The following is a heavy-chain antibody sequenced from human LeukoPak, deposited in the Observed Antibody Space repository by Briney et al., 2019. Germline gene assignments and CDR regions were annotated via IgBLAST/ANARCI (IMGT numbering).Heavy chain of an antibody. CDR3: AKFALAAGTKNDAFDI. J-gene: IGHJ3*02. CDR1: GFTFSSYG. CDR2: IRYDGSNK. D-gene: IGHD6-13*01. V-gene: IGHV3-30*02. Sequence: GGSLRLSCAASGFTFSSYGMHWVRQAPGKGLEWVAFIRYDGSNKYYADSVKGRFTISRDNSKNTLYLQMNSPRDEDTAVYYCAKFALAAGTKNDAFDIWGQGTMVTVSS.